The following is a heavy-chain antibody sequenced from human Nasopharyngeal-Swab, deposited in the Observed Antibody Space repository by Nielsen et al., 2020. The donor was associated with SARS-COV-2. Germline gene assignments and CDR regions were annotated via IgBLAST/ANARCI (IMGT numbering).Heavy chain of an antibody. Sequence: GEYLKISCAASGFTFSSYSMNWVRQAPGKGLEWVSSISSSSSYIYYADSVKGRFTISRDNAKNSLYLQMNSLRAEDTAVYYCARDRLQYYDFWSGYPNYFDYWGQGTLVTVSS. V-gene: IGHV3-21*01. CDR1: GFTFSSYS. CDR3: ARDRLQYYDFWSGYPNYFDY. J-gene: IGHJ4*02. D-gene: IGHD3-3*01. CDR2: ISSSSSYI.